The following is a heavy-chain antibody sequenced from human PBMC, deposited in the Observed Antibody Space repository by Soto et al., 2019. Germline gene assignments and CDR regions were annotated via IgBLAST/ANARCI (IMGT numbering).Heavy chain of an antibody. CDR1: GFTFSSYG. Sequence: QVQLVESGGGVVQPGRSLRLSCAASGFTFSSYGMHWVRQAPGKGLEWVAVISYDGSNKYYADSVKGRFTISRDNSKNTLYLQINSLRAEDTAVYYCAKDRARYCGGGSCYSIFDYWGQGTLVTVSS. D-gene: IGHD2-15*01. CDR3: AKDRARYCGGGSCYSIFDY. CDR2: ISYDGSNK. V-gene: IGHV3-30*18. J-gene: IGHJ4*02.